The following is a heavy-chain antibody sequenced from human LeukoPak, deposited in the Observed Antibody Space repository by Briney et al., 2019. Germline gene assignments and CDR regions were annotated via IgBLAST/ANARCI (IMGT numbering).Heavy chain of an antibody. V-gene: IGHV1-58*02. J-gene: IGHJ6*02. D-gene: IGHD3-10*01. CDR3: AAEGSGSSSLDV. Sequence: GGSLRLSCAASGFTFSSYAMHWVRQARGQRLEWIGWIVVGSGNTNYAQKFQERVTITRDMSTSTAYMELSSLRSEDTAVYYCAAEGSGSSSLDVWGQGTTVTVSS. CDR1: GFTFSSYA. CDR2: IVVGSGNT.